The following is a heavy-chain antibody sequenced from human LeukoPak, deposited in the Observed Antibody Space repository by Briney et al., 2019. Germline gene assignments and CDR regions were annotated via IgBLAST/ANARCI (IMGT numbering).Heavy chain of an antibody. CDR1: GGSISSSSYY. Sequence: SETLSLTCTVSGGSISSSSYYWGWIRQPPGKGLEWIGSIYYSGSTYYNPSLKSRVTISVDTSKNQFSLKLSSVTAADTAVYYCARAAQIIVPGDYVRNWFDPWGQGTLVTVSS. J-gene: IGHJ5*02. V-gene: IGHV4-39*01. D-gene: IGHD4-17*01. CDR2: IYYSGST. CDR3: ARAAQIIVPGDYVRNWFDP.